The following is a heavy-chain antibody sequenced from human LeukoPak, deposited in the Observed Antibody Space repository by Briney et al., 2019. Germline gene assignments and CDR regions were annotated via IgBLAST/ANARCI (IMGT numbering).Heavy chain of an antibody. J-gene: IGHJ3*01. CDR1: GFTFGDYA. V-gene: IGHV3-74*01. CDR2: VDNDGRNT. D-gene: IGHD5-24*01. CDR3: AKDRGTPDAFDL. Sequence: GGSLRLSCAASGFTFGDYAMHWVRQAPGKGLVWVSRVDNDGRNTIYEDSVKGRFTISRDNAKHTLYLQMSSLRAEDTAVYYCAKDRGTPDAFDLWGQGTMVTVSS.